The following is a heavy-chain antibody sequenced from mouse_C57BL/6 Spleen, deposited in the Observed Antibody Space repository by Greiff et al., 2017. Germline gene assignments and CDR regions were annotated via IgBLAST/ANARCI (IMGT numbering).Heavy chain of an antibody. D-gene: IGHD2-12*01. J-gene: IGHJ4*01. CDR1: GYTFTSYW. CDR3: ARGDYSDYAMDY. V-gene: IGHV1-55*01. Sequence: QVQLQQPGAELVKPGASVKMSCKASGYTFTSYWITWVKQRPGQGLEWIGDIYPGSGSTNYNEKFKSKATLTVDTSSSTAYMQLSSLTSEDSAVYYYARGDYSDYAMDYWGQGTTVTVSS. CDR2: IYPGSGST.